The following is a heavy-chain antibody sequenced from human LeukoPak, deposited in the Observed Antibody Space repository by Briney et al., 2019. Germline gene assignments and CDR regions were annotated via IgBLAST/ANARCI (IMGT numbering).Heavy chain of an antibody. CDR2: IYYSGST. V-gene: IGHV4-31*11. J-gene: IGHJ4*02. CDR3: ARGGDHGGTPSFDY. CDR1: GGSISRGGFY. D-gene: IGHD4-23*01. Sequence: SETLSLTCVVSGGSISRGGFYWTWIRQFPGKAREWIGHIYYSGSTYYNPSLKSRVAISVDTSENQFSLRLNSVTAADTAVYYCARGGDHGGTPSFDYWGQGTLVTVSS.